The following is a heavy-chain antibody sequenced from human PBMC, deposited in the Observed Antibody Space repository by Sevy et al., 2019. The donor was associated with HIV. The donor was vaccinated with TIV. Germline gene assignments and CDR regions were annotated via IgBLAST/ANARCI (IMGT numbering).Heavy chain of an antibody. D-gene: IGHD2-15*01. CDR1: GYTFTGYY. V-gene: IGHV1-2*06. Sequence: ASVKVSCKASGYTFTGYYIHWVRQAPGQGLEWMGRINPKTGGTNFAQQFQGRVTMTRDTSISTAYMELSRLRFDDTAVYYWARPGGCVGGNCTVDIWGQGTMVTVSS. CDR3: ARPGGCVGGNCTVDI. CDR2: INPKTGGT. J-gene: IGHJ3*02.